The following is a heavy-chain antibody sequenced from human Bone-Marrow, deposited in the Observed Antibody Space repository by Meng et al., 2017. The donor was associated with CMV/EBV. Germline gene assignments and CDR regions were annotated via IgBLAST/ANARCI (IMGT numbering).Heavy chain of an antibody. CDR2: IVVGSGNT. CDR3: AAEHVDTAMVLSF. J-gene: IGHJ4*02. D-gene: IGHD5-18*01. CDR1: GFTFTSSA. Sequence: SVKVSCKASGFTFTSSAVQWVRQARGQRLEWIGWIVVGSGNTNYAQKFQERVTITRDMSTSTAYMELSSLRSEDTAVYYCAAEHVDTAMVLSFWGQGTPVTVSS. V-gene: IGHV1-58*01.